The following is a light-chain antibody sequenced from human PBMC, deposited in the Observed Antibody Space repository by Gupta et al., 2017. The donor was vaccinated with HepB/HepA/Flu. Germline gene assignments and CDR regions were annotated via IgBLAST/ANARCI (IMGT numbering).Light chain of an antibody. V-gene: IGLV4-69*01. CDR1: SGDSSYA. Sequence: QLVLTQSPSPSASLGASVKLTCTLSSGDSSYAIAGHQQQPEKGPRYLMNIISDGSHSRWDGIPVRFSDAGSGAEPSLTISSLQSEDEADNSGPTWGTGLVVFGGGTKLTVL. CDR3: PTWGTGLVV. CDR2: IISDGSH. J-gene: IGLJ3*02.